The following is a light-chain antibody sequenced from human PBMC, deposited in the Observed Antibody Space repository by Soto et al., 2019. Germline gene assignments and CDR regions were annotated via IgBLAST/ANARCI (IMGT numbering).Light chain of an antibody. V-gene: IGKV1-27*01. J-gene: IGKJ1*01. CDR1: QSISNY. Sequence: DIEMTQSPYTLSASVGDSVTITCRARQSISNYLAWYQQKPGQVPRLLIYAASTWTTGIPSRFSGSGSGTEFTLTISSLQSEDFATYYCQKYNSSPRTFAQGTTVEIK. CDR2: AAS. CDR3: QKYNSSPRT.